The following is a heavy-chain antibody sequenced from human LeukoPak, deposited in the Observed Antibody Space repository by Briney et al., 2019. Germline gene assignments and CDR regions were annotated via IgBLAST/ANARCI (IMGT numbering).Heavy chain of an antibody. Sequence: GGSLRLSCAASGFTFSNAWMSWVRQAPGKGLEWVGRIKSKTDGGTTDYAAPVKGRFTISRDDSKNTLYLQMNSLKTEDTAVYYCTTDHGAKKGYSGYDSRYYYYYMDVWGKGTTVTVSS. CDR1: GFTFSNAW. CDR2: IKSKTDGGTT. V-gene: IGHV3-15*01. J-gene: IGHJ6*03. CDR3: TTDHGAKKGYSGYDSRYYYYYMDV. D-gene: IGHD5-12*01.